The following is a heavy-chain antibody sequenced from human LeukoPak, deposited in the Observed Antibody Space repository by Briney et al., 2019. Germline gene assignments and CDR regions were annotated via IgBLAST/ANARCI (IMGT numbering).Heavy chain of an antibody. V-gene: IGHV1-18*01. CDR3: ASYDSRGYYYPDAFDI. D-gene: IGHD3-22*01. CDR1: GYTFTSYG. J-gene: IGHJ3*02. Sequence: AAVTVSCKASGYTFTSYGISWVRQAPGPGREWMGGISAYNGNTNYAQKLQGRVTITTDTSTSTAYMALRRLRSDGTALYYCASYDSRGYYYPDAFDIWGQGTMLTVSS. CDR2: ISAYNGNT.